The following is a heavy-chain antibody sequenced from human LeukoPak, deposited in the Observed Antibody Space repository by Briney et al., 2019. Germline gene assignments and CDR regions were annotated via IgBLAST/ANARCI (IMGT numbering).Heavy chain of an antibody. Sequence: GESLKISCKGSGYSFTMYWIGWVRQMPGKGLEWMGIIYPGDSDTTYSPSFQGQVTMSADKSISTVYLQWTSLKASDTAMYYCARLRRSGRLGASDIWGQETMVTVSS. CDR1: GYSFTMYW. CDR2: IYPGDSDT. V-gene: IGHV5-51*01. D-gene: IGHD6-19*01. J-gene: IGHJ3*02. CDR3: ARLRRSGRLGASDI.